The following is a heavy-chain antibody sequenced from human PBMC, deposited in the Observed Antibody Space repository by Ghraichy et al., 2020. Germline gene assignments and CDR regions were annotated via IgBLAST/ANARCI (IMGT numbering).Heavy chain of an antibody. CDR3: ARGRDDYVWGSYRFSLIYLDY. CDR2: INHSGST. D-gene: IGHD3-16*02. Sequence: SETLSLTCAVYGGSFSGYYWSWIRQPPGKGLEWIGEINHSGSTNYNPSLKSRVTISVDTSKNQFSLKLSSVTAADTAVYYCARGRDDYVWGSYRFSLIYLDYWGQGTLVTVSS. J-gene: IGHJ4*02. CDR1: GGSFSGYY. V-gene: IGHV4-34*01.